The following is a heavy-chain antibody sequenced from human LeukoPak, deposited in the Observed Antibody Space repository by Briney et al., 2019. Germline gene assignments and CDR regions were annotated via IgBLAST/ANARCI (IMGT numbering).Heavy chain of an antibody. CDR1: GYTFTSYG. Sequence: GASVKVSCKASGYTFTSYGTNWVRQATGQGLEWMGWMSPNSGNTGYAQEFQGRVSMTSDISITTAYMELSGLRSDDTAVYFCAITKISSSSLDYWGKGTLVTVSS. CDR3: AITKISSSSLDY. CDR2: MSPNSGNT. V-gene: IGHV1-8*01. D-gene: IGHD6-6*01. J-gene: IGHJ4*02.